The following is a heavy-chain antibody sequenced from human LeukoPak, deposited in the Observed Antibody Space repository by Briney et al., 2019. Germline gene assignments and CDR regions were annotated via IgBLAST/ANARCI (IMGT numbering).Heavy chain of an antibody. J-gene: IGHJ2*01. D-gene: IGHD1-26*01. CDR1: GFTFSIAW. Sequence: PGGSLRLSCAASGFTFSIAWMSWVRQAPGKGLEWVSYISNSGSTIYYADSVRGRFTISRDNAKNSLYVQTNSLRAEDTAVYFCARGGRYTGTYVNWYFDLWGRGTLVTVSS. V-gene: IGHV3-48*04. CDR3: ARGGRYTGTYVNWYFDL. CDR2: ISNSGSTI.